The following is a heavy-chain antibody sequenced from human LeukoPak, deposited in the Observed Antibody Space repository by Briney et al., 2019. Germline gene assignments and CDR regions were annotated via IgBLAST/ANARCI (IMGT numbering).Heavy chain of an antibody. CDR2: INAGNGNT. D-gene: IGHD3-10*01. CDR1: GYTFTSYA. J-gene: IGHJ4*02. CDR3: ARDRDRMVQGVTALFDY. V-gene: IGHV1-3*01. Sequence: GASVKVSCKASGYTFTSYAMHWVRQAPGQRLEWMGWINAGNGNTKYSQKFQGRVTITRDTSASTAYMEVRSLRSDDTAVYYCARDRDRMVQGVTALFDYWGQGTLVTVSS.